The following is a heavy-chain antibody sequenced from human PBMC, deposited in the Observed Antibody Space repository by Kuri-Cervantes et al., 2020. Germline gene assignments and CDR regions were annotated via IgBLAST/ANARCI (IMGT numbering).Heavy chain of an antibody. CDR3: ARDRGDSSGWSDASDI. Sequence: SETLSLTCVISGDSVSSTSAAWNWIRQSPSRGLEWLGRTYYRSKWYSNSAVSVKSRVTINPDTSRNQFSLQLNSVTPEDTAVYYCARDRGDSSGWSDASDIWGQGTMVTVSS. CDR2: TYYRSKWYS. J-gene: IGHJ3*02. D-gene: IGHD6-19*01. CDR1: GDSVSSTSAA. V-gene: IGHV6-1*01.